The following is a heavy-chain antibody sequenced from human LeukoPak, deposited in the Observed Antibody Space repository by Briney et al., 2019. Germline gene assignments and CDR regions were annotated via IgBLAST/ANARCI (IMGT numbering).Heavy chain of an antibody. J-gene: IGHJ4*02. D-gene: IGHD5-12*01. CDR1: EFTFSSFA. CDR3: AREDHSDYNY. V-gene: IGHV3-7*01. CDR2: IKQDGGET. Sequence: GGSLRLSCAASEFTFSSFAMTWVRQAPGKGLEWVANIKQDGGETFYVDSVKGRFTISRDNAKNSLYLQMNSLRAEDTAVYYCAREDHSDYNYWGQGTLVTVSS.